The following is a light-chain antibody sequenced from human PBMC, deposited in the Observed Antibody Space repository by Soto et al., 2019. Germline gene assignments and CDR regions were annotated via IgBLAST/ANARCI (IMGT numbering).Light chain of an antibody. CDR3: QLYNSYGA. Sequence: DIQMTQSPSTLSASVGDRVTITCRASQSSGSSLAWYQQKPGTGPQLLIYDASTLESGVPSRFSGSGCGTEFALTISRLQLDDFATFSCQLYNSYGAFGPGTKLESK. CDR1: QSSGSS. J-gene: IGKJ2*01. CDR2: DAS. V-gene: IGKV1-5*01.